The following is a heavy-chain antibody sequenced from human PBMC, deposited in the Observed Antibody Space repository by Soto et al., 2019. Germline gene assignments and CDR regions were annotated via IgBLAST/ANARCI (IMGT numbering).Heavy chain of an antibody. CDR3: ARSIVARRGGYCYCYGMYV. CDR2: MNPISGNT. Sequence: ASVKVSCKASGYTFTRYDINWVRQATGQGLEWMGWMNPISGNTGYAQKFQGRVTMNRNTSIITANMEQRSLRSEDTAVYYCARSIVARRGGYCYCYGMYVWGQGTTVTVSS. J-gene: IGHJ6*02. D-gene: IGHD6-6*01. CDR1: GYTFTRYD. V-gene: IGHV1-8*01.